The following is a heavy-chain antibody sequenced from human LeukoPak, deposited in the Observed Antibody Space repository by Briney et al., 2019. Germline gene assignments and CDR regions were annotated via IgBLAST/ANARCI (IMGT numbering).Heavy chain of an antibody. CDR3: ARDPTTVITTPYYFDD. Sequence: SETLSLTCAVSGGSFFGYHWNWVRQVPGKGLEWIGEINHRGITNYNPSLKSRVTISVDTSKNQFSLRLRPVTAADTAVYYCARDPTTVITTPYYFDDWGQGTLVTVSS. D-gene: IGHD4-23*01. CDR2: INHRGIT. J-gene: IGHJ4*02. CDR1: GGSFFGYH. V-gene: IGHV4-34*01.